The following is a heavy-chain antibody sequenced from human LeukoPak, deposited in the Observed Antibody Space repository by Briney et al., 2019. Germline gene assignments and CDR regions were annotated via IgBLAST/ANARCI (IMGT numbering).Heavy chain of an antibody. CDR1: GYSFTSYW. CDR2: IYPGDSDT. V-gene: IGHV5-51*01. D-gene: IGHD6-13*01. Sequence: PGESLKISCKGSGYSFTSYWIGWVRQMPGKGLEWMGIIYPGDSDTRYSPSFQGQVTISADKSISTAYLQWSSLKASDTAMYYCARIPGIAAAGTNWFDPWGQGTLVTVSS. J-gene: IGHJ5*02. CDR3: ARIPGIAAAGTNWFDP.